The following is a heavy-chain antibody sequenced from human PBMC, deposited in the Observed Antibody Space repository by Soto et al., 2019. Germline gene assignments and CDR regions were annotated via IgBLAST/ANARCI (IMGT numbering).Heavy chain of an antibody. CDR1: GDIFSSFA. CDR3: AMGGSPYVWFNEY. V-gene: IGHV1-69*13. D-gene: IGHD3-16*01. CDR2: IIPVFGTT. J-gene: IGHJ4*02. Sequence: GASVKVSCKASGDIFSSFAISWVRQAPGQGLEWMGGIIPVFGTTNYAQKFQDRVTITADESTNTAYMELSSLRSDDTAIYYCAMGGSPYVWFNEYWGQGTLVTVSS.